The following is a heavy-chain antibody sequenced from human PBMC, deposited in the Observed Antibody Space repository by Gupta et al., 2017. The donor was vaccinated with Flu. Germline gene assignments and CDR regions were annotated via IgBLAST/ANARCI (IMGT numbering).Heavy chain of an antibody. CDR1: GFTFSSYW. V-gene: IGHV3-7*01. D-gene: IGHD2-8*01. CDR3: AREDCTNGVCLHYYYYGMDV. Sequence: EVQLVESGGGLVQPGGSLRLSCAASGFTFSSYWMSWVRQAPGNGLEWVANIKQDGSEKYYVDSVKGRFTIPRDNAKNSLYLQMNSLRAEDTAVYYCAREDCTNGVCLHYYYYGMDVWGQGTTVTVSS. J-gene: IGHJ6*02. CDR2: IKQDGSEK.